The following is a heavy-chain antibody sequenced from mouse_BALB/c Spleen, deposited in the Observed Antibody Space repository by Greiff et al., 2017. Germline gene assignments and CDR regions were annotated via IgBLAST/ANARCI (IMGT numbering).Heavy chain of an antibody. D-gene: IGHD2-2*01. CDR3: ARYYGYGGYFDY. J-gene: IGHJ2*01. V-gene: IGHV5-17*02. Sequence: EVQRVESGGGLVQPGGSLKLSCAASGSTFSSYTMSWVRQTPEKRLEWVAYISSGSSTIYYADTVKGRFTISRDNPKNTLFLQMTSLRSEDTAMYYCARYYGYGGYFDYWGQGTTLTVSS. CDR2: ISSGSSTI. CDR1: GSTFSSYT.